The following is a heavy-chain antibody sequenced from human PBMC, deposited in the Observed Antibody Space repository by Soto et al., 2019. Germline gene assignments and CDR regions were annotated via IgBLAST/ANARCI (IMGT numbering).Heavy chain of an antibody. CDR2: ISGSGGST. D-gene: IGHD6-13*01. J-gene: IGHJ4*02. CDR1: GFTFSSYA. CDR3: AKDEEVEKQQTGFRYFDY. V-gene: IGHV3-23*01. Sequence: QPGGSLRLSCASSGFTFSSYAMSWVRQAPGKGLEWVSAISGSGGSTYYADSVKGRFTISRDNSKNTLYLQMNSLRAEDTAVYYCAKDEEVEKQQTGFRYFDYWGQGTLVTVSS.